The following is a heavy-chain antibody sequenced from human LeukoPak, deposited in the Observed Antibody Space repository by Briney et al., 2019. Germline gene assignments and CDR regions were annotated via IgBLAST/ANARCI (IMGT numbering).Heavy chain of an antibody. Sequence: PGGSLRLSCAASGFTLSSYAMSWVRQAPGKGLEWVSAINNSGDSTYYADSVKGRFTISRDNSKNTLYLQMNSLRAEDTAVYYCARRSGIAVAGAFDYWGQGTLVTVSS. V-gene: IGHV3-23*01. CDR3: ARRSGIAVAGAFDY. CDR1: GFTLSSYA. D-gene: IGHD6-19*01. CDR2: INNSGDST. J-gene: IGHJ4*02.